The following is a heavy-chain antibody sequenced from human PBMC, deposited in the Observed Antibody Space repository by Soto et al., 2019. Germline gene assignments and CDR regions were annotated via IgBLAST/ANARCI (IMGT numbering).Heavy chain of an antibody. CDR2: IIPIFGTA. J-gene: IGHJ6*02. D-gene: IGHD3-22*01. CDR1: GGTFSSYA. Sequence: GASVKVSCKASGGTFSSYAISWVRQAPGQGLEWMGGIIPIFGTANYAQKFQGRVTITADESTSTAYMELSSLRSEDTAVYYCARLYYYDSSGYYYYYYGMDVWGQGTTVTVS. CDR3: ARLYYYDSSGYYYYYYGMDV. V-gene: IGHV1-69*13.